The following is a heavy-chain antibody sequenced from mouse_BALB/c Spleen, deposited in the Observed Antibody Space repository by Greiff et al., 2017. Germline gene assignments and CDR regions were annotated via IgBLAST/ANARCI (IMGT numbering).Heavy chain of an antibody. CDR3: TREGGKGYAMDY. CDR2: INPSNGGT. CDR1: GYTFTSYY. V-gene: IGHV1S81*02. Sequence: VQLQQSGADLVKPGASVKLSCKASGYTFTSYYMYWVKQRPGQGLEWIGEINPSNGGTNFNEKFKSKATLTVDKSSSTAYMQLSSLTSEDSAVYYCTREGGKGYAMDYWGQGTSVTVSS. J-gene: IGHJ4*01. D-gene: IGHD2-1*01.